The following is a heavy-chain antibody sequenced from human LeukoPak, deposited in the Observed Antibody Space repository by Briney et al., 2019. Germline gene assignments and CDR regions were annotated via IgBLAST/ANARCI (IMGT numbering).Heavy chain of an antibody. V-gene: IGHV4-4*02. CDR3: ARDSGGVGAVTSAFDI. Sequence: PSGTLSLTCAVSGGSISSSHWWSWVRQPPGKGLEWSGAMSHSGRTNCNPSLKSRVTISVDKSKHQFSLKLSSVTAADTALYYCARDSGGVGAVTSAFDIWGQGTNVTVSS. CDR1: GGSISSSHW. D-gene: IGHD5-12*01. CDR2: MSHSGRT. J-gene: IGHJ3*02.